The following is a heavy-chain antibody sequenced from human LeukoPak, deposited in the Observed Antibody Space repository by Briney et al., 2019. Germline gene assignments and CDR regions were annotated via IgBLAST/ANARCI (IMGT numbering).Heavy chain of an antibody. CDR1: GFTFNDYA. V-gene: IGHV3-30-3*01. Sequence: PGRSLRLSCAASGFTFNDYAMHWVRQAPGKGLEWEAFISSDGSNKYYADSVRGRFTISRDNSKNTLYLQVNSLRAEDTAVYYCARDQGKGYYYYGMDVWGQGTTVTVSS. CDR2: ISSDGSNK. CDR3: ARDQGKGYYYYGMDV. J-gene: IGHJ6*02.